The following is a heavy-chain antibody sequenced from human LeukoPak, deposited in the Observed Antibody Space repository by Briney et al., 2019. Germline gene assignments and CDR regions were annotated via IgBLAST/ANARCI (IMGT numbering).Heavy chain of an antibody. V-gene: IGHV3-30*02. CDR3: AKDGRDYYDSSGPGYFGY. J-gene: IGHJ4*02. D-gene: IGHD3-22*01. CDR2: IRYDGSNK. Sequence: PGGSLRLSCAASGFTFSSYGMHWVRQAPGKGLEWVAFIRYDGSNKYYADSVKGRFTISRDNSKNTLYLQMNSLRAEDTAVYYCAKDGRDYYDSSGPGYFGYWGQGTLVTVSS. CDR1: GFTFSSYG.